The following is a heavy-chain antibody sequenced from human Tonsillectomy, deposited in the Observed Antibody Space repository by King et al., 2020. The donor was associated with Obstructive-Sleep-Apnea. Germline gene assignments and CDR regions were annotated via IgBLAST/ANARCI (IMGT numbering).Heavy chain of an antibody. D-gene: IGHD2-15*01. CDR1: GGSISSSSYY. V-gene: IGHV4-39*07. Sequence: QLQESGPGLVEPSETLSLTCTVSGGSISSSSYYWGWIRQPPGKGLEWIGSIYYSGSTYYNPSLKSRVTISVDTSKNQFSLKLSSVTAADTAVYYSTVLVVAATDYYYYGMHVWGHGTTVTVSS. J-gene: IGHJ6*02. CDR2: IYYSGST. CDR3: TVLVVAATDYYYYGMHV.